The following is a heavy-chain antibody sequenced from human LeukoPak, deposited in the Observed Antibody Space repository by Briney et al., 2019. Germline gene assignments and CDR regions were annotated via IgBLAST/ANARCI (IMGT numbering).Heavy chain of an antibody. J-gene: IGHJ4*02. CDR2: ISYDGSNK. CDR1: GFTFSSYA. D-gene: IGHD3-22*01. Sequence: GGSLRLSCAASGFTFSSYAMHWVRQAPGKGLEWVAVISYDGSNKYYADSVKGRFTISRDNSKNTLYLQMNSLRAEDTAVYYCATDLGMYDSSGYLHWGQGTLVTVSS. CDR3: ATDLGMYDSSGYLH. V-gene: IGHV3-30*04.